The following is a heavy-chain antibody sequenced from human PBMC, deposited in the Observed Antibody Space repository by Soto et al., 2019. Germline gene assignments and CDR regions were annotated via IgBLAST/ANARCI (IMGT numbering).Heavy chain of an antibody. Sequence: EVQLLESGGGLVQPGGSLRLSWAASGFTFSNYAVTWVRQAPGKGLEWVSTISGSGGSTYYADSVKGRFTISRDNSKNTLYLQMNSLRAEDTAVYNCAKDQGSSWYEIDYWGQGTLVNVSS. J-gene: IGHJ4*02. CDR3: AKDQGSSWYEIDY. CDR1: GFTFSNYA. CDR2: ISGSGGST. D-gene: IGHD6-13*01. V-gene: IGHV3-23*01.